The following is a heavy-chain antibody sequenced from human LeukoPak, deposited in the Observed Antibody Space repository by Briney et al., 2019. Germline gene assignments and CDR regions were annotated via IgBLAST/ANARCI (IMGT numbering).Heavy chain of an antibody. CDR3: AIGSYCSGGSCYPLFDY. CDR2: IYGDGST. Sequence: GGSLRLSCGASGFTVKNNYMNWVRQAPGKGLEWVSGIYGDGSTYYTKSVKGRFTISRDSSKNTLYLQMNSLRAEDTAVYYCAIGSYCSGGSCYPLFDYWGRGTLVTVSP. J-gene: IGHJ4*02. V-gene: IGHV3-53*01. D-gene: IGHD2-15*01. CDR1: GFTVKNNY.